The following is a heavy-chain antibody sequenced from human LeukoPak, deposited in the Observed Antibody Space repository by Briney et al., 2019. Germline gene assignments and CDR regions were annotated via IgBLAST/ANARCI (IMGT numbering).Heavy chain of an antibody. Sequence: SVKVSCKASGYTFTSYAISWVRQAPGQGLEWMGGIIPIFGTANYAQKFQGRLTITTDESTSTAYMELSSLRSEDTAVYYCARSPTGQLLLRFGLYYYYMDVWGKGTTVTVSS. CDR1: GYTFTSYA. J-gene: IGHJ6*03. D-gene: IGHD2-2*01. CDR3: ARSPTGQLLLRFGLYYYYMDV. CDR2: IIPIFGTA. V-gene: IGHV1-69*05.